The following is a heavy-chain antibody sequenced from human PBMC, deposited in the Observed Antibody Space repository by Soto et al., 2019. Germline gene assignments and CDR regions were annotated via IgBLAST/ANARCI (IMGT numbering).Heavy chain of an antibody. Sequence: SETLSLTCAVYGGSFSCYYWSWIRQPPGKGLEWIGEINHSGSTNYNPSLKSRVTISADTSKNQFSLKLSSVTAADTAVYYCAXGPATVRYFDWLLSFGYWGQGTLVTVSS. J-gene: IGHJ4*02. V-gene: IGHV4-34*01. CDR1: GGSFSCYY. CDR3: AXGPATVRYFDWLLSFGY. CDR2: INHSGST. D-gene: IGHD3-9*01.